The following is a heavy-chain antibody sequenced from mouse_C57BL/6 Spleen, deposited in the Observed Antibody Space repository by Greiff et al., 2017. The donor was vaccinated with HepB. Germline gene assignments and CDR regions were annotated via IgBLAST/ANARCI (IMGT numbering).Heavy chain of an antibody. CDR1: GYSITSGYY. CDR3: ARGGNGYIYAMDY. V-gene: IGHV3-6*01. CDR2: ISYDGSN. J-gene: IGHJ4*01. Sequence: DVQLQESGPGLVKPSQSLSLTCSVTGYSITSGYYWNWIRQFPGNKLEWMGYISYDGSNNYNPSLKNRISITRDTSKNQFFLKLNSVTTEDTATYYCARGGNGYIYAMDYWGQGTSVTVSS. D-gene: IGHD2-2*01.